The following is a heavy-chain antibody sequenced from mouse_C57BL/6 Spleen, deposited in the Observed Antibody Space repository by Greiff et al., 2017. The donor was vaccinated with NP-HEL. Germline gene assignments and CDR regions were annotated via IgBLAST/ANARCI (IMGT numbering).Heavy chain of an antibody. CDR3: TTGNYVLMDY. J-gene: IGHJ4*01. CDR2: IDPETGGT. Sequence: QVQLKQSGAELVRPGASVTLSCKASGYTFTDYEMHWVKQTPVHGLEWIGAIDPETGGTAYNQKFKGKAILTADKSSSTAYMELRSLTSEDSAVYYCTTGNYVLMDYWGQGTSVTVSS. V-gene: IGHV1-15*01. CDR1: GYTFTDYE. D-gene: IGHD2-1*01.